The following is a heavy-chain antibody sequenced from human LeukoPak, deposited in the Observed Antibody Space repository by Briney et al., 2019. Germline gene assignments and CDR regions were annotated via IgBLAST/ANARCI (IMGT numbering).Heavy chain of an antibody. J-gene: IGHJ4*02. V-gene: IGHV3-23*01. CDR2: ISGSGGST. CDR3: AKDRRYYGSGSYYKTKYYFDY. D-gene: IGHD3-10*01. Sequence: PGGSLRLSCAASGFTFSSYAMNWVRQVPGKGLEWVSAISGSGGSTYYADSVNGRFTISRDNSKNTLYLQMNSLRAEDTAVYYCAKDRRYYGSGSYYKTKYYFDYWGQGTLVTVSS. CDR1: GFTFSSYA.